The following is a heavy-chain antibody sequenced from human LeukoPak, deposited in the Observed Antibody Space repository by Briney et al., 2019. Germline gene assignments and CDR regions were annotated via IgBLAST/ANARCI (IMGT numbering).Heavy chain of an antibody. CDR2: ISWNSGSI. D-gene: IGHD5-24*01. CDR1: GFTFDDYA. J-gene: IGHJ4*02. Sequence: GRSLRLSCAASGFTFDDYAMHWVRQAPGKGLEWVSGISWNSGSIGYADSVKGRFTISRDNAKNSLYLQMNSLRAEDMALYYCAKDPQRWLQSGTFLDYWGQGTLVTVSS. V-gene: IGHV3-9*03. CDR3: AKDPQRWLQSGTFLDY.